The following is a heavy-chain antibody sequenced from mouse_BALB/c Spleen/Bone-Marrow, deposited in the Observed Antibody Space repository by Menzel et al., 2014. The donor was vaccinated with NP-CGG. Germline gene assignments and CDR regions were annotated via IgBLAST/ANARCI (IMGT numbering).Heavy chain of an antibody. CDR1: GFTFSSYG. D-gene: IGHD1-1*01. Sequence: DVQLVESGGGLVQPGGSLKLSCAASGFTFSSYGMSWVRQTPDKRLELVATINSNGGSTYYPDSVKGRFTISRDNAKNTLYLQMSSLKSEDTAMYYCARDYCGSSDYWGQGTTLTVSS. J-gene: IGHJ2*01. CDR2: INSNGGST. V-gene: IGHV5-6-3*01. CDR3: ARDYCGSSDY.